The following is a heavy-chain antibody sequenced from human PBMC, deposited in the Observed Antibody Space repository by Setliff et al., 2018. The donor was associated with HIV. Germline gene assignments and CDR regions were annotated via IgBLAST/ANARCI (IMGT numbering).Heavy chain of an antibody. CDR3: ASRFLEWLFY. Sequence: GGSLRLSCEVSGISVSKNYMGWVRQAPGKGLEWVSVIYSGGDTYYADSVKGRFTISRDNSKNTVDLQMNTLRTEDTAVYYCASRFLEWLFYWGQGTLVTVSS. CDR1: GISVSKNY. D-gene: IGHD3-3*01. J-gene: IGHJ4*02. CDR2: IYSGGDT. V-gene: IGHV3-66*02.